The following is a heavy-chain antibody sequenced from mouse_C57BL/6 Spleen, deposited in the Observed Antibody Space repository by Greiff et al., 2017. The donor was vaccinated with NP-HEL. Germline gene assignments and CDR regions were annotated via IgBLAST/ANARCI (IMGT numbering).Heavy chain of an antibody. Sequence: VQLKESGPELVKPGASVKIPCKASGYTFTDYNMDWVKQSHGKSLEWIGDINPNNGGTIYNQKFKGKATLTVDKSSSTAYMELRSLTSEDTAVYYCARYDYGDYYAMDYWGQGTSVTVSS. D-gene: IGHD2-4*01. CDR2: INPNNGGT. CDR1: GYTFTDYN. J-gene: IGHJ4*01. CDR3: ARYDYGDYYAMDY. V-gene: IGHV1-18*01.